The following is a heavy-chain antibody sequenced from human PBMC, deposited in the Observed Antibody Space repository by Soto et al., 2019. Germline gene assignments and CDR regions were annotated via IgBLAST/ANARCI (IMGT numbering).Heavy chain of an antibody. V-gene: IGHV3-30*18. J-gene: IGHJ6*02. CDR2: ISYDGSNK. CDR1: GFTFSSYG. D-gene: IGHD3-10*01. Sequence: GGSLRLSCAASGFTFSSYGMHWVRQAPGKGLEWVAVISYDGSNKYYADSVKGRFTISRDNSKNTLYLQMNSLRAEDTAVYYCAKDSHYGSAPGYYGMDVWGQGTTVTVS. CDR3: AKDSHYGSAPGYYGMDV.